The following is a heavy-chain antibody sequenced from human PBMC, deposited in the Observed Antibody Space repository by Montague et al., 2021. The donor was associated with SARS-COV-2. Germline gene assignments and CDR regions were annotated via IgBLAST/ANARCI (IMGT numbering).Heavy chain of an antibody. J-gene: IGHJ3*02. CDR2: AYYVPST. D-gene: IGHD3-16*01. CDR3: ARTWRFGQSYGLDI. V-gene: IGHV4-59*01. CDR1: GDSISSYY. Sequence: SETLSLTCSVSGDSISSYYYNWIRQTPGKGLEWIGYAYYVPSTNSANTXXNPSLKRRVTISLDTSENQFSLKLSSVTAADTAVYYCARTWRFGQSYGLDIWGQGTMVTVSS.